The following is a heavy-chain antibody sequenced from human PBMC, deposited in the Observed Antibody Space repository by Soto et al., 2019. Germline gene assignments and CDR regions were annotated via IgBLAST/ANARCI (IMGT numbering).Heavy chain of an antibody. CDR2: ISGSGGST. CDR1: GFTFSSYA. Sequence: GGSLRLSCAASGFTFSSYAMSWVRQAPGKGLEWVSAISGSGGSTYYADSVKGRFTISRDNSKNTLYLQMNSLRAEDTAVYYCAKRGPQKFRPTPPRDYWGQGTLVTVSS. V-gene: IGHV3-23*01. D-gene: IGHD2-21*01. CDR3: AKRGPQKFRPTPPRDY. J-gene: IGHJ4*02.